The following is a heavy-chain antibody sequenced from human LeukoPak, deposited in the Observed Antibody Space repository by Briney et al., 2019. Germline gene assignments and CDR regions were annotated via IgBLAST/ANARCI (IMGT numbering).Heavy chain of an antibody. CDR2: INHSGST. V-gene: IGHV4-34*01. D-gene: IGHD2-15*01. CDR1: GGSFSGYY. Sequence: PSETLSLTCAVYGGSFSGYYWSWIRQPPGKGLGWIGEINHSGSTNYNPSLKSRVTISVDTSKNQFSLKLSSVTAADTAVYYCARGRYCSGGSCLPGDYWGQGTLVTVSS. CDR3: ARGRYCSGGSCLPGDY. J-gene: IGHJ4*02.